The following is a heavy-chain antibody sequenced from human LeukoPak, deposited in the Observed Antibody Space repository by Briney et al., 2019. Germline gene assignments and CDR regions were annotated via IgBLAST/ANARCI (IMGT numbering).Heavy chain of an antibody. V-gene: IGHV1-69*05. Sequence: ASVKVSCKASGGTFSSYAISWVRQAPGQGLEWMAGIIPIFGTANYAQKFQGRVTTTTDESTSTAYMELSSLRSEDTALYCCAKVCGGSYIGWFDPWGKGNLVTVSS. CDR1: GGTFSSYA. J-gene: IGHJ5*02. D-gene: IGHD1-26*01. CDR2: IIPIFGTA. CDR3: AKVCGGSYIGWFDP.